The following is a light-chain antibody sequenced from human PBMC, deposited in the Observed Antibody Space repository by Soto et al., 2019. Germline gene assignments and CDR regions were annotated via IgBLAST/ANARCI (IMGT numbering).Light chain of an antibody. CDR3: QHRSNWPQLT. V-gene: IGKV3-11*01. CDR2: DAS. J-gene: IGKJ4*01. CDR1: QSVSRY. Sequence: EIVLTQSPATLSLSPEERATLSCRASQSVSRYLAWYQQKPGQAPRLLFYDASNRATGIPARFSGSGSGTDFTLTISSLEPEDFAVYYCQHRSNWPQLTFGGGTKVEIK.